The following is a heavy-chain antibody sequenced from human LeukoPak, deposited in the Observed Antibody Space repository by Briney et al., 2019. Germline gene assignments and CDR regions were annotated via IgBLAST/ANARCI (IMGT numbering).Heavy chain of an antibody. CDR3: ARDQWLDY. V-gene: IGHV3-48*01. D-gene: IGHD6-19*01. Sequence: GGSLRLSCAASGFTFSGYIMNWVRQAPGKGLEWVSFISSTSNTIYYADSVKGRFTVSRDNAKNSLYLQMNSLRAEDTAVCYCARDQWLDYWGQGTLVTVSS. CDR1: GFTFSGYI. CDR2: ISSTSNTI. J-gene: IGHJ4*02.